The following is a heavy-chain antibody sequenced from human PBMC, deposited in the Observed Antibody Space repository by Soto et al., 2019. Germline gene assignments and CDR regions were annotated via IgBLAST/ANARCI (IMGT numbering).Heavy chain of an antibody. CDR2: IWYDGSRK. D-gene: IGHD2-8*02. V-gene: IGHV3-33*01. CDR3: XXXXXXXXSTAP. CDR1: GFTFSNYG. Sequence: QVQLVESGGGVVQPGRSLTVSCAASGFTFSNYGMHWVRQAPDKGLEWVAVIWYDGSRKYYEDSVKGRFTISRDDSKXXXXXXXXXXXXXXXXXXXXXXXXXXXXSTAPWGQGTLVTVSS. J-gene: IGHJ5*02.